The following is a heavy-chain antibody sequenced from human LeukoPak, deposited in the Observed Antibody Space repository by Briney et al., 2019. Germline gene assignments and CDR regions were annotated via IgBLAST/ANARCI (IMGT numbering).Heavy chain of an antibody. CDR2: ISPYNDNR. V-gene: IGHV1-18*04. D-gene: IGHD2-21*02. CDR3: ARESVVTASPLDL. CDR1: GYTFTSYG. Sequence: ASVKVSCKASGYTFTSYGISWVRQAPGQGLEWMGWISPYNDNRNYAQKLQGRVTMTTDTSTSTAYMELRSLRSDDTAVYYCARESVVTASPLDLWGQGTLVTVSS. J-gene: IGHJ5*02.